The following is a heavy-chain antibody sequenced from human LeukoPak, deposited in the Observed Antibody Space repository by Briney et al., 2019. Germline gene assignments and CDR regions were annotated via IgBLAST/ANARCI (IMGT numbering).Heavy chain of an antibody. D-gene: IGHD3-22*01. Sequence: GGSLRLSCAASGFTFSSSAMHWVRQAPGKGLEWVALISYDGSNEYYADSVKGRFTFSRDNSKDTLYLQMNSLRAEDSAVYYCAGGGSGYYFDYWGQGTLVTVSS. V-gene: IGHV3-30*04. CDR1: GFTFSSSA. CDR2: ISYDGSNE. CDR3: AGGGSGYYFDY. J-gene: IGHJ4*02.